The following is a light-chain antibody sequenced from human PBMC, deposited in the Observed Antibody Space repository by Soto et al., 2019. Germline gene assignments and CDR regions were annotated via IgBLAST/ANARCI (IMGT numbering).Light chain of an antibody. Sequence: ENVLTQSPGTLSLSPGERATLSCRASQSVSSSFVAWYQQKPGQAPRLVIYDAASRATGIPDRFSGSGSGTDVTLTISRLEPEDFAVYYCQQYGSLPITFGQGTRLEMK. CDR1: QSVSSSF. V-gene: IGKV3-20*01. J-gene: IGKJ5*01. CDR3: QQYGSLPIT. CDR2: DAA.